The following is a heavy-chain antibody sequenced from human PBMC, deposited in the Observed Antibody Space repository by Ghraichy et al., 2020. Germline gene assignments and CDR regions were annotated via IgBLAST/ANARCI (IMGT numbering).Heavy chain of an antibody. CDR2: ISSSSSRI. V-gene: IGHV3-48*02. J-gene: IGHJ4*02. D-gene: IGHD1-7*01. CDR3: AREKITGTTGAGFDH. CDR1: GFTFSDYS. Sequence: LSLTCAASGFTFSDYSMNWVRQAPGKGLEWVSYISSSSSRIFYADSVKGRFTISRDIAKNSLYLQMNSLRDEDTAVYYCAREKITGTTGAGFDHWGQGTLVTVSS.